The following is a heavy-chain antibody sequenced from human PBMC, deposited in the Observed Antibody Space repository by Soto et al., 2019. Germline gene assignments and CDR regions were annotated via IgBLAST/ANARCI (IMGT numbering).Heavy chain of an antibody. CDR3: ARNGDSSDYRGWFDP. V-gene: IGHV3-66*01. CDR1: GFTVSSNY. CDR2: IYSGGTT. D-gene: IGHD3-22*01. Sequence: EVQLVESGGGLVQPGGSLRLSCAASGFTVSSNYMSWVRQAPGKGLEWVSGIYSGGTTYYADSVKGRFTISRDNSKNTLYLQMNSLRAEDTAVYYCARNGDSSDYRGWFDPWGQGTLVTFSS. J-gene: IGHJ5*02.